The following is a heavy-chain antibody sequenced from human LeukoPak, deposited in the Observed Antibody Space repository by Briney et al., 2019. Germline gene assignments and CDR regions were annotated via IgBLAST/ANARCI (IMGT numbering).Heavy chain of an antibody. Sequence: GRSLRLSCAASGFTFSSYGMHWVRQAPGKGLEWVAVISYDGSNKYYADSVKGRFTISRDNSKNTLHLQMNSLRAEDTAVYYCAKGYLMTYGIAGYWGQGTLVTVSS. V-gene: IGHV3-30*18. CDR3: AKGYLMTYGIAGY. J-gene: IGHJ4*02. CDR1: GFTFSSYG. D-gene: IGHD4-17*01. CDR2: ISYDGSNK.